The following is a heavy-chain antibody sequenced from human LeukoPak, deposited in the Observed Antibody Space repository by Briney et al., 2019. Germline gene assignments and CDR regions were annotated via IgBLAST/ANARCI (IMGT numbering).Heavy chain of an antibody. CDR3: AKDLLGSLDY. D-gene: IGHD1-26*01. J-gene: IGHJ4*02. Sequence: GGSLRLSCAASGFTFSSYGMHWVRQAPGKGLEWVAVISYDGSNKYYADSVKGRFTISRDNPKNTLYLQMNSLRAEDTAVYYCAKDLLGSLDYWGQGTLVTVSS. V-gene: IGHV3-30*18. CDR1: GFTFSSYG. CDR2: ISYDGSNK.